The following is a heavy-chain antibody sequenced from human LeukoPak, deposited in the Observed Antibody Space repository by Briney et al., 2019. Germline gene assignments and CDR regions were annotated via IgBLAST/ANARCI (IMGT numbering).Heavy chain of an antibody. CDR1: GFTFSSYA. D-gene: IGHD6-19*01. V-gene: IGHV3-30-3*01. Sequence: GSLRLSCAASGFTFSSYAMHWVRQAPGKGLEWVAVISYDGSNKYYADSVKGRFTISRDNSKNTLYLQMNSLRAEDTAVYYCARVIVGGWRFDYWGQGTLVTVSS. CDR3: ARVIVGGWRFDY. CDR2: ISYDGSNK. J-gene: IGHJ4*02.